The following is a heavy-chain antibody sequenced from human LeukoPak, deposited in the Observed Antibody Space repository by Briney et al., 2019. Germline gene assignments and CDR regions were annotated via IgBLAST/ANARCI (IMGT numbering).Heavy chain of an antibody. CDR2: IIPIFGTA. V-gene: IGHV1-69*13. CDR1: GGTFSSYA. D-gene: IGHD2-2*01. CDR3: ARSWDIVVVPAAKGYYYYYMDV. Sequence: GASVKVSCKASGGTFSSYAISWVRQAPGQGLEWMGGIIPIFGTANYAQKFQGRVTITADESTSTAYMELSSLRSEDTAVYYCARSWDIVVVPAAKGYYYYYMDVWGKGTTVTVSS. J-gene: IGHJ6*03.